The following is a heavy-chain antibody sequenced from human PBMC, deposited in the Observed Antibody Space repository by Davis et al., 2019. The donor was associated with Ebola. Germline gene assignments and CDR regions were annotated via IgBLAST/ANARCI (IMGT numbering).Heavy chain of an antibody. J-gene: IGHJ4*02. CDR3: ASIPSIAVAGTFPG. CDR2: MNPNSGNT. CDR1: GYTFTSYD. D-gene: IGHD6-19*01. Sequence: ASVKVSCKASGYTFTSYDINWVRQATGQGLEWMGWMNPNSGNTGYAQKFQGRVTMTRNTSISTAYMELSSLRSEDTAVYYCASIPSIAVAGTFPGWGQGTLVTVSS. V-gene: IGHV1-8*01.